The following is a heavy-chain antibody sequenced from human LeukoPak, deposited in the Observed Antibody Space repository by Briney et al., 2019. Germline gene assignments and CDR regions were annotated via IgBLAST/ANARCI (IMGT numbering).Heavy chain of an antibody. J-gene: IGHJ4*02. CDR2: ISINGDKT. CDR3: IKDRIGTWSFDH. CDR1: GFTFSGHF. Sequence: GSLVPSCSASGFTFSGHFMHWVRQAPGKGLEYVSSISINGDKTYYAESVKGRFTISRDNSKNTLYLQLSSLRVEDTAVYYCIKDRIGTWSFDHWGQGTLLTVSS. D-gene: IGHD1-26*01. V-gene: IGHV3-64D*06.